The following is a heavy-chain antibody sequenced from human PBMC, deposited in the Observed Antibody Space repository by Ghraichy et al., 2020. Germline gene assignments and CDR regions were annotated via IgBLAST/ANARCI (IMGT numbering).Heavy chain of an antibody. CDR3: ARINKFGDFFDL. CDR2: IFYTGTT. Sequence: SETLSLTCTVSGGPNDINSYWAWIRQPPGKGLEWIGNIFYTGTTSYNVSLRSRLTISIDTSKSHFSLKLKSVTAADTGMYYCARINKFGDFFDLWGLGTLVTVSS. J-gene: IGHJ4*02. V-gene: IGHV4-39*07. CDR1: GGPNDINSY. D-gene: IGHD3-10*01.